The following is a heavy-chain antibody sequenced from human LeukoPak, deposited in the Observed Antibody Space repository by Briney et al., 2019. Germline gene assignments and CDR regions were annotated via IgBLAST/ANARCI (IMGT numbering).Heavy chain of an antibody. CDR2: IYYSGST. CDR1: GGSISSYY. Sequence: SETLSLTCTVSGGSISSYYWSWIRQPPGKGLEWIGYIYYSGSTNYNPSLKSRVTISVDTSKNQFSLKLSSVTAADTAVYYCARHNTTMVHYWGQGTLVTVSS. CDR3: ARHNTTMVHY. J-gene: IGHJ4*02. V-gene: IGHV4-59*01. D-gene: IGHD5-18*01.